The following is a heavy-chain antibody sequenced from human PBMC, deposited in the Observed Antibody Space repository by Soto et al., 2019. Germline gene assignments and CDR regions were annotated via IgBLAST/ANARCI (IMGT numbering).Heavy chain of an antibody. CDR2: INPSGGSTNPSGDST. Sequence: SVKVSCKASGYTFTNYYMHWVRQAPGQGLEWVGIINPSGGSTNPSGDSTTYAQKFQGRVTMTSDTSTSTAYMELSSLRSEDTAIYYCARGGGAPSNWGPGTLVTVSS. J-gene: IGHJ4*02. CDR3: ARGGGAPSN. CDR1: GYTFTNYY. V-gene: IGHV1-46*01. D-gene: IGHD3-16*01.